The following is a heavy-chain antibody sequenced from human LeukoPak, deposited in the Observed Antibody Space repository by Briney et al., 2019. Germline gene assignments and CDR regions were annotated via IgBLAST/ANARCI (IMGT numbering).Heavy chain of an antibody. V-gene: IGHV3-66*01. J-gene: IGHJ4*02. CDR1: GFTVSSNY. Sequence: GGSLRLSCAASGFTVSSNYMSWVRQAPGKGLEWVSVIYSGGSTYYADSVKGRFTISRDNSKNTLYLQMNSLRAEDTAVYCCARVAEGKSYFDYWGQGTLVTVSS. D-gene: IGHD2-21*01. CDR2: IYSGGST. CDR3: ARVAEGKSYFDY.